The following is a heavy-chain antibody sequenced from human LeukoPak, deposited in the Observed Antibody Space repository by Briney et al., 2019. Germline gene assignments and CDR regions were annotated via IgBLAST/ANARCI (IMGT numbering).Heavy chain of an antibody. D-gene: IGHD3-10*01. J-gene: IGHJ6*02. CDR3: ARGTMVRGVTPIYYYGMDV. CDR1: DGSISSSSYY. Sequence: SETLSLTCTVSDGSISSSSYYWGWIRQPPGKGLEWIGSIYYSGSTYYNPSLKSRVTISVDTSKNQFSLKLSYVTAADTAVYYCARGTMVRGVTPIYYYGMDVWGQGTTVTVSS. CDR2: IYYSGST. V-gene: IGHV4-39*01.